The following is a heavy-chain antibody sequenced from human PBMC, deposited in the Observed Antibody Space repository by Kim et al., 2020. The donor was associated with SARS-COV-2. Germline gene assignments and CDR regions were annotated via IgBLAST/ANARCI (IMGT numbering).Heavy chain of an antibody. Sequence: GRFNNSRDNSKNTLYLQMNSLRAEDTAVYYCARSDPLWFGELLGKGGGMDVWGQGTTVTVSS. CDR3: ARSDPLWFGELLGKGGGMDV. D-gene: IGHD3-10*01. J-gene: IGHJ6*02. V-gene: IGHV3-30*01.